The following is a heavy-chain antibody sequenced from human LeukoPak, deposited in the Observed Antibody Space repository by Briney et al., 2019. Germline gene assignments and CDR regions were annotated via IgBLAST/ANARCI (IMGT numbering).Heavy chain of an antibody. Sequence: ASVKVYCRASGYTFTGYYMHWVRQAPGQGLEWMGWINPNSGGTNYAQKFQGRVTMTRDTSISTAYMELSRLRSDDTAVYYCAREESMVRGVIYYYYYGMDVWGQGTTVTVSS. CDR1: GYTFTGYY. V-gene: IGHV1-2*02. CDR3: AREESMVRGVIYYYYYGMDV. J-gene: IGHJ6*02. D-gene: IGHD3-10*01. CDR2: INPNSGGT.